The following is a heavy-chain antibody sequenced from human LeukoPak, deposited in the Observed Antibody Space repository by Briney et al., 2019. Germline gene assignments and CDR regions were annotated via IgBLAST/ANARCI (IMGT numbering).Heavy chain of an antibody. CDR3: AKGSYSNYPQADY. CDR2: INSRSSTI. Sequence: GGSLRLSCAASRFTFSNYGVNWVRQAPGKGLEWVSYINSRSSTIYYADSVKGRFTISRGNSKNTLYLQMNSLRAEDTAVYYCAKGSYSNYPQADYWGQGTLVTVSS. CDR1: RFTFSNYG. J-gene: IGHJ4*02. V-gene: IGHV3-48*01. D-gene: IGHD4-11*01.